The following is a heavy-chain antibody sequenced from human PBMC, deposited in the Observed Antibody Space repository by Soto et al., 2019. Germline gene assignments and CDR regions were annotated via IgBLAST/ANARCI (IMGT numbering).Heavy chain of an antibody. CDR1: GGSFSGYY. Sequence: SETLSLTCAVYGGSFSGYYWSWIRQPPGKGLEWIGEINHSGSTNYNPSLKSRVTISVDTSKNQFSLKLSSVTAADTAVYYCARGPRITMVRRWFDPWGPGTLVTVSS. CDR2: INHSGST. D-gene: IGHD3-10*01. CDR3: ARGPRITMVRRWFDP. J-gene: IGHJ5*02. V-gene: IGHV4-34*01.